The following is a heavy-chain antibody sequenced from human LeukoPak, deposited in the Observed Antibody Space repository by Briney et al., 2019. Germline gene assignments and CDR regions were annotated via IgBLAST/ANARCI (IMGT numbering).Heavy chain of an antibody. J-gene: IGHJ6*03. CDR3: ARGLKQQLGNLYYYYYYYMDV. D-gene: IGHD6-13*01. Sequence: MASETLSLTCTVSGGSISSSSYYWGWIRQPPGKGLEWIGYIYYSGSTNYNPSLKSRATISVDTSKNQFSLKLSSVTAADTAVYYCARGLKQQLGNLYYYYYYYMDVWGKGTTVTISS. CDR1: GGSISSSSYY. V-gene: IGHV4-61*05. CDR2: IYYSGST.